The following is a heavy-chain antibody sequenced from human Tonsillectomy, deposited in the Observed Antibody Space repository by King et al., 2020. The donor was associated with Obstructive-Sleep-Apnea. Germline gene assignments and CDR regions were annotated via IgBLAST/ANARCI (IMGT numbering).Heavy chain of an antibody. CDR3: ARDVVRGASYFDY. Sequence: VQLQESGPGLVKPSETLSLTCTVSGGSISSYYWSWIRQPPGKGLEWIGYIYYSGSTNYNPSLKSRVTISVDTSKNQFSLKLSSVTDSDTAVYYCARDVVRGASYFDYWGQGTLVTVSS. CDR1: GGSISSYY. D-gene: IGHD3-10*02. J-gene: IGHJ4*02. CDR2: IYYSGST. V-gene: IGHV4-59*01.